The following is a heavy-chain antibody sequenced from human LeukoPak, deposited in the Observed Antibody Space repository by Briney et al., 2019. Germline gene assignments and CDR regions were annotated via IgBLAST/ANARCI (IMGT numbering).Heavy chain of an antibody. CDR1: GGSISSGSYY. V-gene: IGHV4-61*02. CDR2: IYTSGST. J-gene: IGHJ3*02. Sequence: SETLSLTCTVSGGSISSGSYYWSWIRQPAGKGLEWIGRIYTSGSTNYNPSLKSRVTISVDTSKNQFSLKLSSVTAADTAVYYCARGDGDAFDIWGQGTMVTVSS. CDR3: ARGDGDAFDI.